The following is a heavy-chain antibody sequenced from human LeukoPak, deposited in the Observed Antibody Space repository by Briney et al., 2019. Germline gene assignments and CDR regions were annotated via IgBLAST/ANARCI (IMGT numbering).Heavy chain of an antibody. Sequence: ASEKVSCKASGYTYTSYDINWVRQATGQWLEWMGWRNPNSGNTGYAQKFQGRVTMTRNTSISTAYMELSSLRSEDTAVYYCARGTALITTTVTTLFDYWGQGTLVTVSS. D-gene: IGHD4-17*01. CDR2: RNPNSGNT. CDR1: GYTYTSYD. V-gene: IGHV1-8*01. CDR3: ARGTALITTTVTTLFDY. J-gene: IGHJ4*02.